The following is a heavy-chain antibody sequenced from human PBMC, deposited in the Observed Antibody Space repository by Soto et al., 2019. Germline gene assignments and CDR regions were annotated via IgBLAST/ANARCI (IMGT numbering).Heavy chain of an antibody. CDR2: IYYSGST. CDR3: ARGPYYDILTGLDY. CDR1: GASISSAIYS. Sequence: PSETLSLICAVSGASISSAIYSWRWIRLPPGKGLEWIGYIYYSGSTTYNPSLKSRVTISVDTSKNQFSLKLSSVTAADTAVYYSARGPYYDILTGLDYWGQGTLVTVSS. V-gene: IGHV4-61*01. J-gene: IGHJ4*02. D-gene: IGHD3-9*01.